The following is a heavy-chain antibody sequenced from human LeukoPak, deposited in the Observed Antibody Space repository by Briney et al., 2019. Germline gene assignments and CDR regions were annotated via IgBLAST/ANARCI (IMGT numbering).Heavy chain of an antibody. CDR2: IYTSGST. J-gene: IGHJ4*02. D-gene: IGHD3-10*01. CDR3: ARENWATVYYYGSGSYYYFDY. V-gene: IGHV4-4*07. CDR1: GGSISSYY. Sequence: SETLSLTCTVSGGSISSYYWSWLRQPAGKGLEGIGRIYTSGSTNYNPSLKSRVTMSVDTSKNQFSLKLSSVTAADTAVYYCARENWATVYYYGSGSYYYFDYWGQGTLVTVSS.